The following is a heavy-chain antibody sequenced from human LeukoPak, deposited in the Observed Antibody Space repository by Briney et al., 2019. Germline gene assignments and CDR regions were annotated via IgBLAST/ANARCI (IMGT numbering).Heavy chain of an antibody. J-gene: IGHJ4*02. CDR3: ARDSPYSSSWYYSDY. CDR2: ISSSSSTI. CDR1: GFTFSSYS. V-gene: IGHV3-48*01. D-gene: IGHD6-13*01. Sequence: GGSLRLSCAASGFTFSSYSMNWVRQAPGKGLEWVSYISSSSSTIYYADSVKGRFTISRDNANNSLYLQMNSLRAEDTAVYYCARDSPYSSSWYYSDYWGQGTLVTVSS.